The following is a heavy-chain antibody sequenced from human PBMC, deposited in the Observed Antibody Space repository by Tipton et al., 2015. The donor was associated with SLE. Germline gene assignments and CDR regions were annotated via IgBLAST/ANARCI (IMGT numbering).Heavy chain of an antibody. V-gene: IGHV3-23*01. CDR1: GFTFSSYA. D-gene: IGHD5-18*01. Sequence: SLRLSCAASGFTFSSYAMSWVRQAPGKGLEWVSAISGSGGSTYYADSVKGRFTISRDNAKNTLYLQMNSLRAEDTAVYYCANGGGYSYEGYYYYGMDVWGQGTTVTVSS. CDR3: ANGGGYSYEGYYYYGMDV. CDR2: ISGSGGST. J-gene: IGHJ6*02.